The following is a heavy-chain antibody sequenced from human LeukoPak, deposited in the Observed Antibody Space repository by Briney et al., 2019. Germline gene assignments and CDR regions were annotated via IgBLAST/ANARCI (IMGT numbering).Heavy chain of an antibody. CDR3: ARSTAAAGIDDPDY. J-gene: IGHJ4*02. CDR1: GGTFSSYA. Sequence: SVKVSCKASGGTFSSYAISWVRQAPGQGLEWMGGIIPIFGTANYAQKFQGRVTITTDESTSTAYMELSSLRSEDTAVYYCARSTAAAGIDDPDYWGQGTLVTVSS. V-gene: IGHV1-69*05. CDR2: IIPIFGTA. D-gene: IGHD6-13*01.